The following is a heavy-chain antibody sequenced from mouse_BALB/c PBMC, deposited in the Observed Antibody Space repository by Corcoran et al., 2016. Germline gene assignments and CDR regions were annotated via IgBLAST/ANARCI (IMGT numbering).Heavy chain of an antibody. CDR2: ILPGSGST. CDR3: ARGLEGNYAMDY. Sequence: QVQLQQSRAELMKPGASVKISCKATGYTFSSYWIEWVKQRPGHGLEWIGEILPGSGSTNYNEKFKGKATFTAVTSSNTAYMQLSSLTSEDSAVYYCARGLEGNYAMDYWGQGTSVTVSS. V-gene: IGHV1-9*01. D-gene: IGHD6-1*01. CDR1: GYTFSSYW. J-gene: IGHJ4*01.